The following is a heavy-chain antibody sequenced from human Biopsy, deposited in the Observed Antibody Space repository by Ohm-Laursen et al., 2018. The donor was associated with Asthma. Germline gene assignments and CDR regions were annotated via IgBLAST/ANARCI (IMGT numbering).Heavy chain of an antibody. CDR3: ARLADCSGGACYPYGWFDP. J-gene: IGHJ5*02. V-gene: IGHV4-61*08. Sequence: SDTLSLTCTVSGASITSSAYYWTWIRLPPGKGLEYIGDVSHTGSTNYNPSLKSRVTMSLDTSKNQFSLRLTSVTPADTAVYYCARLADCSGGACYPYGWFDPWGHGTRVTVSS. CDR1: GASITSSAYY. D-gene: IGHD2-15*01. CDR2: VSHTGST.